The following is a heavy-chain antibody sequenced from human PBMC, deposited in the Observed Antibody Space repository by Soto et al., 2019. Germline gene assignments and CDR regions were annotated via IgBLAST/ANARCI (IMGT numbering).Heavy chain of an antibody. CDR2: INANIDGGTV. D-gene: IGHD3-10*01. CDR3: TKFGAPDY. Sequence: LRLSCEGSGFTFSNVWMSWVRQAPGKGLEWVGRINANIDGGTVDYAAPVRGRFTLLRRDSQKTVFLIMNNVKTEDTAMYFCTKFGAPDYWGQGTLVTVSS. V-gene: IGHV3-15*01. J-gene: IGHJ4*02. CDR1: GFTFSNVW.